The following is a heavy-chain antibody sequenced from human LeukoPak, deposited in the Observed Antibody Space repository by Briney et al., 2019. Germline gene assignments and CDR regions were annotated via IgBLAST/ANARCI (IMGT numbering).Heavy chain of an antibody. CDR2: IQSGGTT. CDR1: GLTVSTTY. V-gene: IGHV3-53*05. Sequence: GGSLRLSCAASGLTVSTTYMTWVRQAPGKGLEWVSVIQSGGTTNYADSVKGRFTISRDNSKNTVFLQMNSLRPEDTVVYYCGRITRWGQGTLVTVSS. CDR3: GRITR. J-gene: IGHJ1*01.